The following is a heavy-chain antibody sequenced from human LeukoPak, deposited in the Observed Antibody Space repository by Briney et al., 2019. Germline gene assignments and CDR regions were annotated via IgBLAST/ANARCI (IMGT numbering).Heavy chain of an antibody. Sequence: GASVKVSCKASGYTFTNYYMYWVRQAPGQGLEWMGIINPSGDSTHYAQKFQGRVTMTRDMSTSTVYMELSSPRSEDTAVYYCARDGGLRLGELPHDYWGQGTLVTVSS. D-gene: IGHD3-16*01. CDR3: ARDGGLRLGELPHDY. CDR2: INPSGDST. V-gene: IGHV1-46*01. CDR1: GYTFTNYY. J-gene: IGHJ4*02.